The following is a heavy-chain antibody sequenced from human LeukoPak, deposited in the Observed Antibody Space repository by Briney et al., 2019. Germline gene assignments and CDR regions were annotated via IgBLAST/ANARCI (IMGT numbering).Heavy chain of an antibody. Sequence: GASVKVSCKASGYTFTSYGISWVRQAPGQGLEWMGWINPNSGGTNYAQKFQGRVTMTWDTSISTAYMELSSLRSDDTAVFYCASGSRDYYYHYYMDVWGKGTTVTISS. D-gene: IGHD2-21*02. CDR1: GYTFTSYG. CDR3: ASGSRDYYYHYYMDV. J-gene: IGHJ6*03. V-gene: IGHV1-2*02. CDR2: INPNSGGT.